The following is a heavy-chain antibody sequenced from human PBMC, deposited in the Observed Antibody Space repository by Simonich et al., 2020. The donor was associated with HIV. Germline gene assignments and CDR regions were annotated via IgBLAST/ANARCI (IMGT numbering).Heavy chain of an antibody. J-gene: IGHJ6*03. CDR3: ARGIRAGDFYSQYYYYMDV. CDR1: GASFNAYY. Sequence: QVQLQQWGAGLLKPSETLSLTCAVYGASFNAYYWSWIRQSPGKGLEWIGEINHSGRTKYKPSLRRRLTRSADTSKNQFSLKLTSVTAADTAVYYCARGIRAGDFYSQYYYYMDVWGKGTTVIVSS. V-gene: IGHV4-34*01. CDR2: INHSGRT. D-gene: IGHD2-21*02.